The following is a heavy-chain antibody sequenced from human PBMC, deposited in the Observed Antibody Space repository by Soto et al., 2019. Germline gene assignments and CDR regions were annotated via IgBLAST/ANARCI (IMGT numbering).Heavy chain of an antibody. CDR3: ARRLYYDSSGFEGGGMDV. CDR2: IYYSGST. CDR1: GGSISSSSYY. D-gene: IGHD3-22*01. Sequence: PSETLSLTCTVSGGSISSSSYYWGWIRQPPGKGLEWIGIIYYSGSTYYNPSFKSRVTISVDTSKNHFSLKLSSVTAADTALYYCARRLYYDSSGFEGGGMDVWGQGTTVTVSS. V-gene: IGHV4-39*01. J-gene: IGHJ6*02.